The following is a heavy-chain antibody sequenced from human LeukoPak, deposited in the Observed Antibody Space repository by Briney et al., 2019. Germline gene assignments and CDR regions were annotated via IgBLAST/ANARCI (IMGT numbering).Heavy chain of an antibody. CDR2: VYYSGCT. CDR3: ARDSHGIAVAGFDY. J-gene: IGHJ4*02. V-gene: IGHV4-59*01. CDR1: GDSLNTYF. Sequence: SEPLSLTCTVSGDSLNTYFWTWIRQPPGKGLEWIGYVYYSGCTNYNPSLKSRVTISVDTSKNQFSLKLSSVTAADTAVYYCARDSHGIAVAGFDYWGQGTLVTVSS. D-gene: IGHD6-19*01.